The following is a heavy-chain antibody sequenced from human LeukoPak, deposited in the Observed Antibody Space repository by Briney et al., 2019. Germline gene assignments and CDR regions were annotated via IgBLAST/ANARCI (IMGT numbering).Heavy chain of an antibody. CDR1: GFTFSDHY. Sequence: VGSLRLSCAASGFTFSDHYMSWIRRVPGKGLEWVSYISTSGTYTNYADSVKGRFTISRDNAKNSLYLQMNSLRAEDTAVYYCARGHYGLDVWGQGTTVTVSS. CDR2: ISTSGTYT. CDR3: ARGHYGLDV. V-gene: IGHV3-11*03. J-gene: IGHJ6*02.